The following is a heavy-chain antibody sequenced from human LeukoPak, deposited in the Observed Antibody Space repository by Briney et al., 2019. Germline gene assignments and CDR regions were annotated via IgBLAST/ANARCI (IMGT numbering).Heavy chain of an antibody. CDR1: GFTFSSYA. J-gene: IGHJ6*03. V-gene: IGHV3-23*01. CDR2: ISGSGGST. Sequence: GGSLRLSCAASGFTFSSYAMSWVRQAPGKGLEWVSAISGSGGSTYCADSVKGRSTISRDNSKNTLYLQMNSLRAEDTAVYYCAKGDGYQFYYMDVWGKGTTVTVSS. D-gene: IGHD5-24*01. CDR3: AKGDGYQFYYMDV.